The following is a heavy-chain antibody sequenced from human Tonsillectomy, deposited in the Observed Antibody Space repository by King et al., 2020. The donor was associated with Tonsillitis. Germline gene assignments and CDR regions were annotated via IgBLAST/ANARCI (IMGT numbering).Heavy chain of an antibody. J-gene: IGHJ4*02. CDR1: GFTFDDYA. V-gene: IGHV3-9*01. Sequence: VQLVESGGGLVQPGRSLRLSCAASGFTFDDYAMHWVRQAPGRGLEWVSGINWNSGAIGYADSVKGRFTISRDNAKNSLYLQMNSLRAEDTALYYCAKAMDRGFREAHFDYWGQGTLVTVSS. CDR3: AKAMDRGFREAHFDY. D-gene: IGHD1-14*01. CDR2: INWNSGAI.